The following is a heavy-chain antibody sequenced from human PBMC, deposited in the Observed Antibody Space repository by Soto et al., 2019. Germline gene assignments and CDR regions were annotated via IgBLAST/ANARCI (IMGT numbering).Heavy chain of an antibody. D-gene: IGHD1-26*01. Sequence: PGGSLRLSCSASGFTFVDYALIWVRQAPGKGLEWVSTISGSGSDTWYADSVKGRFTIFRDNPKNTLYLQMMTLRAEDTGIYFCAKDQYSGSPGKPEYWGQGTLVTLSS. CDR2: ISGSGSDT. V-gene: IGHV3-23*01. CDR1: GFTFVDYA. CDR3: AKDQYSGSPGKPEY. J-gene: IGHJ4*02.